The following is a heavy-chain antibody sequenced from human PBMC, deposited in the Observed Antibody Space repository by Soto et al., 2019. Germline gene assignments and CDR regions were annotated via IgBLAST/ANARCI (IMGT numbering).Heavy chain of an antibody. CDR1: GGSISSGDYY. J-gene: IGHJ4*02. CDR2: IYYSGST. Sequence: SETLSLTCTVSGGSISSGDYYWSWIRQPPGKGLEWIGYIYYSGSTYYNPSLKSRVTISVDTSKNQFSLKLSSVTAADTAVYYCARVDSGVVVAAFDYWGQGTLVTVSS. V-gene: IGHV4-30-4*01. CDR3: ARVDSGVVVAAFDY. D-gene: IGHD2-15*01.